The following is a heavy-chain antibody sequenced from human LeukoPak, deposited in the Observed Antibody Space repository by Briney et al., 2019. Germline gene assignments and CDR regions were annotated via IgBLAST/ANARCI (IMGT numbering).Heavy chain of an antibody. J-gene: IGHJ5*02. Sequence: LSLTCTVSGGSISSGGYYWSWIRQHPGKGLEWIGYIHYTGSTYYNASLKSRVTISVDTSKNQFSLKLSSVTAADTAVYYCARTYMTSARFDPWGQGTLVTVSS. V-gene: IGHV4-31*03. CDR2: IHYTGST. D-gene: IGHD2-21*02. CDR1: GGSISSGGYY. CDR3: ARTYMTSARFDP.